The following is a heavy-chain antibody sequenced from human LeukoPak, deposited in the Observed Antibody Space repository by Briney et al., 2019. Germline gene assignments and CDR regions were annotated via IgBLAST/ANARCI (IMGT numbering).Heavy chain of an antibody. D-gene: IGHD3-10*01. CDR3: AKEILWFGELFGYFDY. Sequence: GGSLRLSCAASGFTFSSYAMSWVRQAPGKGLEWVSAISGSGGSTYYADSVKGRFTISRDNPKNTLYLQMNSLRAEDTAVYYCAKEILWFGELFGYFDYWGQGTLVTVPS. V-gene: IGHV3-23*01. CDR2: ISGSGGST. J-gene: IGHJ4*02. CDR1: GFTFSSYA.